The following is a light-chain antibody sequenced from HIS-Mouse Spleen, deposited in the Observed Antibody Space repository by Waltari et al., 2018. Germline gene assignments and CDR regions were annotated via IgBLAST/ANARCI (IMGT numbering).Light chain of an antibody. Sequence: QSALTQPRSVSGSPGQSVTISCTGTSSDVGGSNSVSWYQQHPGQAPKLMIYDVSKRPSGVPDRFSGSKSGNTASLTISGLQAEDEADYYCCSYAGSYTLVFGGGTKLTVL. CDR3: CSYAGSYTLV. V-gene: IGLV2-11*01. CDR2: DVS. J-gene: IGLJ2*01. CDR1: SSDVGGSNS.